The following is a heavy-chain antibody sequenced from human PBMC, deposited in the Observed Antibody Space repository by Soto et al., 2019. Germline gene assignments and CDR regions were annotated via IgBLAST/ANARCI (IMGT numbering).Heavy chain of an antibody. J-gene: IGHJ4*02. CDR3: TTVTPPG. Sequence: GSLRLSCVASGFTFYNAWMTWVRQAPGKGLEWVGRIKSKTEGGTTDYAAPVKGRFTLSRDDSKNTLYLQMNSLKTEDSAVYYCTTVTPPGWGQGTLVTVS. CDR2: IKSKTEGGTT. CDR1: GFTFYNAW. V-gene: IGHV3-15*01.